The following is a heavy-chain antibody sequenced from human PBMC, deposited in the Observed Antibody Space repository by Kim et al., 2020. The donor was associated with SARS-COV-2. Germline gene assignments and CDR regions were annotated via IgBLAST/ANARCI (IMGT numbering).Heavy chain of an antibody. CDR2: MNPNSGNT. V-gene: IGHV1-8*01. CDR3: ARAVSTMIVVVIMPYYYYYMDV. J-gene: IGHJ6*03. D-gene: IGHD3-22*01. CDR1: GYTFTSYD. Sequence: ASVKVSCKASGYTFTSYDINWVRQATGQGLEWMGWMNPNSGNTGYAQKFQGRVTMTRNTSISTAYMELSSLRSEDTAVYYCARAVSTMIVVVIMPYYYYYMDVWGKGTTVTVSS.